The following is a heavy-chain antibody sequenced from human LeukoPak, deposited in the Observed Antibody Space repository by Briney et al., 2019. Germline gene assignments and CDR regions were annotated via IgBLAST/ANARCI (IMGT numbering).Heavy chain of an antibody. V-gene: IGHV1-18*01. CDR1: GYTFTSFG. CDR3: AIRTGTYPYYFDY. Sequence: GASVKVSCKASGYTFTSFGISWVRQVPGQGLEWMGWISTYNGNTNYAQKLQGRVTMTRHTSTSTAYMELRTLICVDTAVYYCAIRTGTYPYYFDYWGQGTLVTVSS. D-gene: IGHD1-26*01. CDR2: ISTYNGNT. J-gene: IGHJ4*02.